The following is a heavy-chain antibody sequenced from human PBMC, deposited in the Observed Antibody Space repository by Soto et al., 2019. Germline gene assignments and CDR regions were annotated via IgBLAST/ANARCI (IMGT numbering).Heavy chain of an antibody. J-gene: IGHJ6*02. Sequence: QVQLVQSGAEVKKSGASVKVSCKPSGYSFSDYFIQWVRQAPGQGLEWVAWINPKTAATNYAKKFQGRVSLTWDTSSTTAYMELTRLRPDDTAVYYCARGALLDWHNYFALDVWGQGTSVTVSS. CDR1: GYSFSDYF. CDR2: INPKTAAT. D-gene: IGHD3-9*01. V-gene: IGHV1-2*02. CDR3: ARGALLDWHNYFALDV.